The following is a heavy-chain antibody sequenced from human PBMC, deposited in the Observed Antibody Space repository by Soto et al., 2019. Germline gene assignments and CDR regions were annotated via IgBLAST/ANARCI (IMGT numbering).Heavy chain of an antibody. D-gene: IGHD3-9*01. V-gene: IGHV3-72*01. J-gene: IGHJ4*02. CDR1: GFTFSDHY. CDR2: IRKKPNGYTT. CDR3: ARGPDSSTAYYRPFEY. Sequence: GGSLRLSCAASGFTFSDHYMDWVRQAPGKGLEWVGRIRKKPNGYTTEYAASVKGRFAISRDDSKNSLYLQMNSLKTEDTAVYYCARGPDSSTAYYRPFEYWGQGTLVTVSS.